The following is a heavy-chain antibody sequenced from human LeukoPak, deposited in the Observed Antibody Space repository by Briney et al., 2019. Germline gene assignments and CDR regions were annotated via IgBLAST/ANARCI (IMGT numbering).Heavy chain of an antibody. V-gene: IGHV1-46*01. CDR1: GYTFTSYY. D-gene: IGHD6-13*01. J-gene: IGHJ4*02. CDR2: INPSGGST. Sequence: ASVKVSCKASGYTFTSYYMHWVRQAPGQGLEWMGIINPSGGSTSYAQKFQGRVTMTRDTSTSTVYVELSSLRSEDTAVYYCARGGGEMYRSSRGFGDYWGQGTLVTVSS. CDR3: ARGGGEMYRSSRGFGDY.